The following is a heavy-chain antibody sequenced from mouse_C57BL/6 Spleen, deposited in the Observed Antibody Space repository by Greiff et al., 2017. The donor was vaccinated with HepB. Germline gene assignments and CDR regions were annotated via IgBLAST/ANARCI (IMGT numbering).Heavy chain of an antibody. CDR1: GFTFSSYA. J-gene: IGHJ3*01. V-gene: IGHV5-4*01. D-gene: IGHD4-1*01. CDR2: ISDGGSYT. CDR3: ARDPQLTGTWAY. Sequence: DVMLVESGGGLVKPGGSLKLSCAASGFTFSSYAMSWVRQTPEKRLEWVATISDGGSYTYYPDNVKGRFTISRDNAKNNLYLQMSHLKSEDTAMYYCARDPQLTGTWAYWGQETLVTVSA.